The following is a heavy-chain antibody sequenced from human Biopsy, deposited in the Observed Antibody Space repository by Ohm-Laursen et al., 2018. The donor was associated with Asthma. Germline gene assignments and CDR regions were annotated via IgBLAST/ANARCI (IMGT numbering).Heavy chain of an antibody. Sequence: GASVKVSCKASGYTFIHFAIHWVRQAPGQRLEWMGWINAGNGNTKYSQKFQGRVTITRDTSASTAYMELSSLRSEDTAVYYCARTYYDFLTGQVNDAFGIWGQGTMVTVSS. CDR3: ARTYYDFLTGQVNDAFGI. V-gene: IGHV1-3*01. J-gene: IGHJ3*02. CDR2: INAGNGNT. CDR1: GYTFIHFA. D-gene: IGHD3-9*01.